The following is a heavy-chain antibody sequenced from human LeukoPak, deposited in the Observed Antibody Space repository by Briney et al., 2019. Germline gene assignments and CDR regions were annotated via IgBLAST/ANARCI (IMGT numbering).Heavy chain of an antibody. V-gene: IGHV4-61*02. CDR2: IHSTGST. J-gene: IGHJ5*02. D-gene: IGHD6-19*01. CDR1: GGSISSGGHY. Sequence: ASETLSLTCTVSGGSISSGGHYWSWIRQPAGKGLEYLGRIHSTGSTNYNPSLKSRVTISVDTSKNQFSLKLSSVTAADTAVYYCASSGWVESWFDPWGQGTLVTVSS. CDR3: ASSGWVESWFDP.